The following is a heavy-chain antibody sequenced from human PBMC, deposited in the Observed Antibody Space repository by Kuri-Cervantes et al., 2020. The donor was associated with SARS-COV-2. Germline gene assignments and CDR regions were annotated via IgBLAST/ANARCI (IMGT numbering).Heavy chain of an antibody. Sequence: GESLKISCAASGFTFSSYAMHWVRQAPGKGLEWVAVISYDGSNKYYADSVKGRFTISGDNSKNTLYLQMNSLRAEDTAVYYCARADGSYAFDIWGQGTMVTVSS. V-gene: IGHV3-30*01. D-gene: IGHD6-25*01. CDR1: GFTFSSYA. J-gene: IGHJ3*02. CDR2: ISYDGSNK. CDR3: ARADGSYAFDI.